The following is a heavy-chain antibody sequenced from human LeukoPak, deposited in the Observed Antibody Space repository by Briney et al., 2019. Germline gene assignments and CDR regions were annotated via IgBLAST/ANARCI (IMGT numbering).Heavy chain of an antibody. D-gene: IGHD2-2*02. Sequence: GESLKISCKGSGCSFTSYWIGWVRQMPGKGLEWMGIIYPGDSDTRYSPSFQGRVTISADKSISTAYLQWSSLKASDTAMYYCARVPCSSTSCYRGIPPPNAFDIWGQGTMVTVSS. V-gene: IGHV5-51*01. CDR1: GCSFTSYW. J-gene: IGHJ3*02. CDR3: ARVPCSSTSCYRGIPPPNAFDI. CDR2: IYPGDSDT.